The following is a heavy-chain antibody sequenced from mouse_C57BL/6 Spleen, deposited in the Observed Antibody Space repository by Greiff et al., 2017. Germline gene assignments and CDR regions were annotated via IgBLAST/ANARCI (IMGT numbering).Heavy chain of an antibody. CDR3: TNYCGSRDY. D-gene: IGHD1-1*01. Sequence: QVQLKESGAELVRPGASVTLSCKASGYTFTDYEMHWVKQTPVHGLEWIGAIDPETGGTAYNQKFKGKAILTADKSSRTAYMELRSLTSEDSAVYYCTNYCGSRDYWGQGTTLTVSS. J-gene: IGHJ2*01. CDR2: IDPETGGT. V-gene: IGHV1-15*01. CDR1: GYTFTDYE.